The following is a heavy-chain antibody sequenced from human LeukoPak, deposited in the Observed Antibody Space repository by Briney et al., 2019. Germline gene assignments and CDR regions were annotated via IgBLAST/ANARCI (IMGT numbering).Heavy chain of an antibody. J-gene: IGHJ5*02. Sequence: GSVKVSCKVSGYTLTELSVHWVRQAPGKGLEWMGGFDPEDGETIYAQKFQGRVTMTEDTSTDTAYMELSSLRSEDTAVYYCAHQYSTPQHGFAPWGQGTLVTFS. CDR2: FDPEDGET. CDR3: AHQYSTPQHGFAP. V-gene: IGHV1-24*01. CDR1: GYTLTELS. D-gene: IGHD6-6*01.